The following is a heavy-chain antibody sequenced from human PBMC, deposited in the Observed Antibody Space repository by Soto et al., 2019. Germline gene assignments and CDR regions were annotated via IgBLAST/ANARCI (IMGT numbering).Heavy chain of an antibody. CDR3: SHGYSQYFES. J-gene: IGHJ4*02. Sequence: PGGSQRLPFAVSGVTLMNVWMSWFRQAPGKGPEWVGRIKSKTDGGTEDYAAPVKGRFTISRDDSENTLYLQMNSLKTEDTAVYYCSHGYSQYFESWGQGTLVTVSS. CDR2: IKSKTDGGTE. D-gene: IGHD5-18*01. CDR1: GVTLMNVW. V-gene: IGHV3-15*01.